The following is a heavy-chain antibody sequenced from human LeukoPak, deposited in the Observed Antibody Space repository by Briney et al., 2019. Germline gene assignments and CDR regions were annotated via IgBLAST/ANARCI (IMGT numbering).Heavy chain of an antibody. CDR2: VAWDGGGT. CDR3: VRGHGYNLEDYFDN. CDR1: GFNFDDYA. Sequence: GGSLRLSCAASGFNFDDYAMHWVRQAPGKGLEWVSLVAWDGGGTFFADSVKGRFTVSRDNSKNSLSLYMNSLTTEDTALYYCVRGHGYNLEDYFDNWGQGTLVTVSS. V-gene: IGHV3-43*01. J-gene: IGHJ4*02. D-gene: IGHD5-24*01.